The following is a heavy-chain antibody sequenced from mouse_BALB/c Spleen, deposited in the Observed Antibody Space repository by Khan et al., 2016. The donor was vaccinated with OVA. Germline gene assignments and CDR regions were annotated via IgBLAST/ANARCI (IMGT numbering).Heavy chain of an antibody. CDR1: GFSLTNYG. D-gene: IGHD2-10*01. Sequence: QVQLKESGPGLVAPSQSLSITCTISGFSLTNYGVHWVRQPPGKGLEWLVVIWSDGSTTYNSALKSRLTLTKDNSKSQVFLKMNSLQSEDTAVYFCARQPYYHYNIMDYWGQGTSVTVST. CDR3: ARQPYYHYNIMDY. V-gene: IGHV2-6-1*01. CDR2: IWSDGST. J-gene: IGHJ4*01.